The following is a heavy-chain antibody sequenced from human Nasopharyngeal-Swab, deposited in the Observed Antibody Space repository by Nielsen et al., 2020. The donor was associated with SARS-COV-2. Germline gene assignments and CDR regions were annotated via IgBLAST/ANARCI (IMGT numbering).Heavy chain of an antibody. CDR2: IRSKAYGGTT. D-gene: IGHD2-15*01. CDR3: SLGYCSGGSCYSPSPRY. Sequence: WIRQPPGKGLEWVGFIRSKAYGGTTEYAVSVKGRFIISRDDSKRIAYLQMNSLKTEDTGVYYCSLGYCSGGSCYSPSPRYWRQGTLVTVSS. V-gene: IGHV3-49*02. J-gene: IGHJ4*02.